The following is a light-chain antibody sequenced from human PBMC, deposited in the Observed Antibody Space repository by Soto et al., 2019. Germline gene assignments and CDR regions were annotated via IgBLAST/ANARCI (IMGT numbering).Light chain of an antibody. Sequence: QSALTQPASVSGSPGQSITISCTGTSSDVGGSNYVSWYQQHPGKAPKLMIYDVSNRPSGVSNRFSGSKSGTTASLTISGLQAEDEADYFCSSYTGTNTNYVFGTGTKLTVL. CDR3: SSYTGTNTNYV. CDR2: DVS. CDR1: SSDVGGSNY. J-gene: IGLJ1*01. V-gene: IGLV2-14*01.